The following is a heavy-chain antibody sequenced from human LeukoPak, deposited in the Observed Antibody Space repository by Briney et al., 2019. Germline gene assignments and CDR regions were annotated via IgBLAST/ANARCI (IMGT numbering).Heavy chain of an antibody. Sequence: ASVKVSCKGSGYIFTTYGISWVRRAPGQGLEWMGWISAYSGKTNYTQKLQGRVTMTTDTSTSTAYMELRSLRSDDTAVYYCVTVGGTTYFDHWGQGTLVTVSS. CDR3: VTVGGTTYFDH. D-gene: IGHD1-7*01. V-gene: IGHV1-18*01. J-gene: IGHJ4*02. CDR1: GYIFTTYG. CDR2: ISAYSGKT.